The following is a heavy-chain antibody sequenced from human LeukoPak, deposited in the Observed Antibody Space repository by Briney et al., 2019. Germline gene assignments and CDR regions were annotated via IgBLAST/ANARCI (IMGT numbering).Heavy chain of an antibody. CDR1: GFTFSSYG. D-gene: IGHD2-15*01. V-gene: IGHV3-30*02. J-gene: IGHJ1*01. Sequence: PGGSLRLSCAASGFTFSSYGMHWVRQAPGKGLEWVAFIRYDGSNKYYADSVKGRFTISRDNSKNTLYLQMNSLRAEDTAVYYCAKPSPPYCSGGSCYYKYFQHWGQGTLVTVSS. CDR3: AKPSPPYCSGGSCYYKYFQH. CDR2: IRYDGSNK.